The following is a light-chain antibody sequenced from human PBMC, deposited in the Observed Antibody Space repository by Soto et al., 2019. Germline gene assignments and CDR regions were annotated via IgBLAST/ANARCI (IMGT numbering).Light chain of an antibody. CDR3: SSYTSSSTPYV. CDR2: DVS. CDR1: SSDVGGFNY. V-gene: IGLV2-14*01. J-gene: IGLJ1*01. Sequence: HSVLTQAASVSGSPGQSSTISCTGTSSDVGGFNYVSWYQQHPGKAPKLMIYDVSNRPSGVSHRFSGSKSGNTASLTISGLQAEDEADYYCSSYTSSSTPYVFGTGTKVTVL.